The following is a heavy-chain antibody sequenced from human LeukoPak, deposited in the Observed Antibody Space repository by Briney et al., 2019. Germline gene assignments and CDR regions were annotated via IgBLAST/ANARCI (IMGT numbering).Heavy chain of an antibody. D-gene: IGHD6-13*01. Sequence: GGSLRLSCAASGFTFSDYSMNWVRLAPGKGLEWVSYISSSSTIYYADSVKGRFTISRDNAKNSLYLQMNSVRDEDTAVYYCARYSSNGDFDYWGQGTLVTVSS. CDR1: GFTFSDYS. CDR2: ISSSSTI. V-gene: IGHV3-48*02. CDR3: ARYSSNGDFDY. J-gene: IGHJ4*02.